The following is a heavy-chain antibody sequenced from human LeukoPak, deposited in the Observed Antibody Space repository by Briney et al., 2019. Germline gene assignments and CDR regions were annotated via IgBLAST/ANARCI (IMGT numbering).Heavy chain of an antibody. J-gene: IGHJ3*02. CDR1: GGSINYYY. D-gene: IGHD2-15*01. Sequence: SETLSLTCTVSGGSINYYYWMWIRQPPGKGLEWIGYIYYSGGTHYNPSLKIRVTMLVDTSKNQFSLKLSSVTAADTAVYYCARYRDSGGRLAFDIWGQGTMVIVSS. CDR3: ARYRDSGGRLAFDI. V-gene: IGHV4-59*12. CDR2: IYYSGGT.